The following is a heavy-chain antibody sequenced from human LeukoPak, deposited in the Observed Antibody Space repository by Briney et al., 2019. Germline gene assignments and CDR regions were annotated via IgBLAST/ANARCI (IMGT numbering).Heavy chain of an antibody. Sequence: GSLRLSCAASGFTFSSYWMSWVRQAPGKGLEWVANIKQDGSEKYYVDSVKGRFTISRDNAKNSLYLQMNSLRAEDTAVYYCARDFRIFGALNAFDIWGQGTMVTVSS. CDR2: IKQDGSEK. CDR1: GFTFSSYW. J-gene: IGHJ3*02. D-gene: IGHD3-3*01. CDR3: ARDFRIFGALNAFDI. V-gene: IGHV3-7*01.